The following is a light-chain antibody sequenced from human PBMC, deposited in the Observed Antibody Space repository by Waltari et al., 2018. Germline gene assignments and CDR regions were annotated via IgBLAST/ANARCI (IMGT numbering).Light chain of an antibody. CDR1: QGIANH. CDR2: AAS. J-gene: IGKJ4*01. V-gene: IGKV1-16*02. Sequence: EIQMTQSPSSLSASVGDRVTITCRASQGIANHLAWFQQKPGKAPKFLIYAASSLQSGVPSKFSGSGSVTDFTLTITNLQPEDFATYYCQQYNSFPATFGEGTKVEIK. CDR3: QQYNSFPAT.